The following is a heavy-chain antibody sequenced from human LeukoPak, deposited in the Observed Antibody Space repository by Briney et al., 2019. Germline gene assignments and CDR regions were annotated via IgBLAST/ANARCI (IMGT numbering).Heavy chain of an antibody. V-gene: IGHV3-30*04. CDR2: MSFDGKNT. CDR1: GFTFSTHV. D-gene: IGHD3-10*01. Sequence: GGSLRLSCAASGFTFSTHVIHWVRQAPGKGLDWVAVMSFDGKNTYYADSVKGRFTVSRDNSKNTLYLQMNSLRPEDTAVYYCAREGFYGSGSSPTFYFDYWGQGTLVTVSS. J-gene: IGHJ4*02. CDR3: AREGFYGSGSSPTFYFDY.